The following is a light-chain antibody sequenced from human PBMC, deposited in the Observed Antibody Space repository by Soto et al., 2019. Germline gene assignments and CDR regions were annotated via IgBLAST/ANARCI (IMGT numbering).Light chain of an antibody. J-gene: IGLJ2*01. V-gene: IGLV2-8*01. CDR2: EVT. CDR1: SNDVGVYNY. Sequence: QSVLTQPPSASGSPGQSVTISCTGSSNDVGVYNYVSWYKQHPGKAPKLVIYEVTRRPSDVPDRFSGSKSGNTASLTVSGLQTEDEADYYCSSSAGSSTLFGGGTKLTVL. CDR3: SSSAGSSTL.